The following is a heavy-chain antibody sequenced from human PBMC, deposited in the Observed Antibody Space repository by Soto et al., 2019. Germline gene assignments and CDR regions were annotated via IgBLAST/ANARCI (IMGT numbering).Heavy chain of an antibody. V-gene: IGHV1-3*01. CDR3: ARDRSSGNYFDY. CDR2: INAGNGNT. J-gene: IGHJ4*02. Sequence: QVQLVQSGAEVKKPGASVKVSCKAFGYTLTSYAMHWVRQAPGQRLEWMGWINAGNGNTKYSQKFQGRVTITRDTSASTAYMELSSLRSEDTAVYYCARDRSSGNYFDYWGQGTLVSVSS. CDR1: GYTLTSYA. D-gene: IGHD1-26*01.